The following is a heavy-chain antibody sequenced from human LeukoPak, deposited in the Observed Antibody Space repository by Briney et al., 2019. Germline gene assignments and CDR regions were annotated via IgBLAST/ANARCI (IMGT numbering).Heavy chain of an antibody. CDR2: ISGSGGST. Sequence: GGSLRLSCAASGFTFSSYAMSWVRQAPGKGLEWVSAISGSGGSTYYAASVKGRFTISRDNSKNTLYLQMNSLRAEDTAVYYCAKIPWGMVRGTWGYFDYWGQGTLVTVSS. CDR1: GFTFSSYA. J-gene: IGHJ4*02. D-gene: IGHD3-10*01. CDR3: AKIPWGMVRGTWGYFDY. V-gene: IGHV3-23*01.